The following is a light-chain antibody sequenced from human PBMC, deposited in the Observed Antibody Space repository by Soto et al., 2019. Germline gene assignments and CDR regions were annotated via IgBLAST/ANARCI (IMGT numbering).Light chain of an antibody. CDR2: KAS. V-gene: IGKV1-5*03. Sequence: DIQMTQSPSTLSAFVGDRVTITCRASQSISTWLGCYQQKLGKVPKLLIFKASGVQSGVPSRFCGSGSGTDFTLTSSSLQPDDFATYYCQQYNPSSRTFCQGAKVDIK. J-gene: IGKJ1*01. CDR3: QQYNPSSRT. CDR1: QSISTW.